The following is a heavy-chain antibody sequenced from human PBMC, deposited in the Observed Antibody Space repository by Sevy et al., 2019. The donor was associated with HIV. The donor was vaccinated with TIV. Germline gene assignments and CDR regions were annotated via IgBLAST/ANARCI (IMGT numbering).Heavy chain of an antibody. Sequence: GGSLRLSCVASGFNFNIYSMSWVRQAPGKGLEWVSTLSFGCGRINHADSVKGPFTMSRDDSKQTVYLEMNSLRAEDTAVYYCAREGCTRPHDHWGQGTLVTVSS. J-gene: IGHJ4*02. V-gene: IGHV3-23*01. CDR2: LSFGCGRI. CDR3: AREGCTRPHDH. CDR1: GFNFNIYS. D-gene: IGHD2-8*01.